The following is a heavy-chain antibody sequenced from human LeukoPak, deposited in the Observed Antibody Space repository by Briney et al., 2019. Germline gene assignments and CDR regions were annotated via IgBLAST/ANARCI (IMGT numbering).Heavy chain of an antibody. Sequence: SETLSLTCAVYGGSFSGYYWSWIHQPPGKGLEWIGEINHSGSTNNNPSLKSRVTISVDTSKNQFSLKLSSVTAADTAVYYCARALAQGIICSGGSCYRNRYYYYYGMDVWGQGTTVTVSS. CDR2: INHSGST. CDR1: GGSFSGYY. CDR3: ARALAQGIICSGGSCYRNRYYYYYGMDV. J-gene: IGHJ6*02. V-gene: IGHV4-34*01. D-gene: IGHD2-15*01.